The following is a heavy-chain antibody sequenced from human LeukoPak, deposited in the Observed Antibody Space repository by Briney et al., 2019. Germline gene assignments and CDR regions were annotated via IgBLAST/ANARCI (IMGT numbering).Heavy chain of an antibody. V-gene: IGHV4-59*11. Sequence: SETLSLTCTVSGDSISSHYWSWIRQPPGKGLEWIGYIDYSGSSNYNPSLKSRVTISLDTSKKQFSLNLNSVTAADTAVYFCARGRTSTTRYTFDPWGQGTPVTVSS. CDR2: IDYSGSS. CDR3: ARGRTSTTRYTFDP. CDR1: GDSISSHY. D-gene: IGHD2/OR15-2a*01. J-gene: IGHJ5*02.